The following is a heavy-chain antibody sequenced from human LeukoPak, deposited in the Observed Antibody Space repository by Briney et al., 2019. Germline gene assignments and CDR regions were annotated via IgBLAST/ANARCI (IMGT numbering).Heavy chain of an antibody. Sequence: KPSETLSLTCAVYGGSFSGYYWSWIRQPPAKGLEWIGEINHSGSTNYNPSLKSRVTISVDTSKTQVSLKLSSVTAADTAVYYCARGRLKQWLVRYADYYYGMDVWGQGTTVTVSS. D-gene: IGHD6-19*01. CDR2: INHSGST. CDR1: GGSFSGYY. CDR3: ARGRLKQWLVRYADYYYGMDV. V-gene: IGHV4-34*01. J-gene: IGHJ6*02.